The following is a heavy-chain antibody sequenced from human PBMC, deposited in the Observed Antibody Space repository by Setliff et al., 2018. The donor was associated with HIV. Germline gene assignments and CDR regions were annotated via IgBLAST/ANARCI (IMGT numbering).Heavy chain of an antibody. CDR3: ARGGANPSWFDS. Sequence: LRLSCAASGFTFWSHSMLWVRQAPGKGLQWVAYISRGGDSIFYEDSVKGRFTNSRDNAKNTLYLQMDSLRAEDTAVYYCARGGANPSWFDSWGQGTLVTVPQ. D-gene: IGHD3-16*01. V-gene: IGHV3-48*04. CDR1: GFTFWSHS. CDR2: ISRGGDSI. J-gene: IGHJ5*01.